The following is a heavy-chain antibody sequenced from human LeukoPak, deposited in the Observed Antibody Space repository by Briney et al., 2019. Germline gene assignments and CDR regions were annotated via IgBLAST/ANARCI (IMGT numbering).Heavy chain of an antibody. V-gene: IGHV4-39*01. CDR3: ARQTQDLSYYYDRSGYSFDY. CDR2: IYYSGST. CDR1: GGSISNSDYY. J-gene: IGHJ4*02. Sequence: SETLSLTCTVSGGSISNSDYYWGWIRQPPGRGLEWIASIYYSGSTYSNPPLKSRLTMSVDTSKNHFSLKLSSVTAADTAVYYCARQTQDLSYYYDRSGYSFDYWGQGTLVTVSS. D-gene: IGHD3-22*01.